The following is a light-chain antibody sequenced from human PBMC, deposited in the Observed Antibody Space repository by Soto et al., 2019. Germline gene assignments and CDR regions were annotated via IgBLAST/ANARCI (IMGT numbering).Light chain of an antibody. CDR1: QSVGRNY. V-gene: IGKV3-20*01. J-gene: IGKJ4*01. CDR2: AAS. CDR3: QQYAESPIT. Sequence: EIVLTQSPGTLSLSPGERATLSCRASQSVGRNYLAWYQQKPGQAPRLLIHAASSRATGIPDTFSGSGSETDFTLTISRLEPEDFAVDYCQQYAESPITFGGGTKVEIK.